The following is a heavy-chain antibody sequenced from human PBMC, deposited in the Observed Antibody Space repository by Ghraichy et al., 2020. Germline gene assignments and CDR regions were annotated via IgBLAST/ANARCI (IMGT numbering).Heavy chain of an antibody. CDR2: ISAYNGNT. V-gene: IGHV1-18*04. CDR3: ARDGLSVVVVAATDYYYYYMDV. D-gene: IGHD2-15*01. J-gene: IGHJ6*03. CDR1: GYTFTSYG. Sequence: ASVKVSCKASGYTFTSYGISWVRQAPGQGLEWMGWISAYNGNTNYAQKLQGRVTMTTDTSTSTAYMELRSLRSDDTAVYYCARDGLSVVVVAATDYYYYYMDVWGKGTTVTVSS.